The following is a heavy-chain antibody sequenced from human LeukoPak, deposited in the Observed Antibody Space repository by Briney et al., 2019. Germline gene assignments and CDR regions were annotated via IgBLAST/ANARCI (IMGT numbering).Heavy chain of an antibody. Sequence: GGSLRLSCAASGFTVSSNYMSWVRQAPGKGLEWVSVIYSGGSTYYAESVKGRFTISRDNSKNTLYLQMNSLRAEDTAVYYCARSPPRSITGMFAPYYFDYWGQGTLVTVSS. V-gene: IGHV3-66*02. J-gene: IGHJ4*02. CDR3: ARSPPRSITGMFAPYYFDY. CDR1: GFTVSSNY. D-gene: IGHD1-20*01. CDR2: IYSGGST.